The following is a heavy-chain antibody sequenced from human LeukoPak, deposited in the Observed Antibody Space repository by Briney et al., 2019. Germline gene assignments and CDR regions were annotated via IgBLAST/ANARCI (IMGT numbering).Heavy chain of an antibody. V-gene: IGHV3-23*01. CDR1: GFTFSSYS. CDR2: SGTGGTT. D-gene: IGHD6-19*01. CDR3: AKRYTSDWYLFDY. Sequence: GGSLRLSCAASGFTFSSYSMSWVRQAPGKGLEWVSPSGTGGTTYYADSVKGRFTVSRDNSKNTLYLQMNSLRAEDTAVYFCAKRYTSDWYLFDYWGQGTLVTVSS. J-gene: IGHJ4*02.